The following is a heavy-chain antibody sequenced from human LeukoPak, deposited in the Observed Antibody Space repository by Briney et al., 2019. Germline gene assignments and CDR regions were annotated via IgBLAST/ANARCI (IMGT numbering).Heavy chain of an antibody. Sequence: PSETLSLTCTVSGGSIRSGSYYWSWIRQPAGKGLEWIGHIYTRGTTNYNPSVKSRVTVSLDTSKNQISLKLSSVTAADTAIYYCARVYTVMGATTVDHYHYYMDVWGKGTTATVSS. V-gene: IGHV4-61*09. CDR1: GGSIRSGSYY. D-gene: IGHD5-18*01. J-gene: IGHJ6*03. CDR3: ARVYTVMGATTVDHYHYYMDV. CDR2: IYTRGTT.